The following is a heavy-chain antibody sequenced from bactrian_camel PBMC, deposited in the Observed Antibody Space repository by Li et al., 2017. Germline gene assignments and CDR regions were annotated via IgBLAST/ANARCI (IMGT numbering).Heavy chain of an antibody. D-gene: IGHD6*01. CDR3: AADVLPYGGSCGSYADFGY. Sequence: HVQLVESGGGSVQVGGTLRLSCEASGYTFGANCMGWFRQAPGKGREGLALIDSDGAAKYADSVRGRFIISQDNTKNTVSLQMNNLKPEDTAVYYCAADVLPYGGSCGSYADFGYWGQGTQVTVS. V-gene: IGHV3S53*01. J-gene: IGHJ6*01. CDR1: GYTFGANC. CDR2: IDSDGAA.